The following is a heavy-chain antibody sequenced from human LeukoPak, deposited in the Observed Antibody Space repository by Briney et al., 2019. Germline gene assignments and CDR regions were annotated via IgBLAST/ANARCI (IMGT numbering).Heavy chain of an antibody. CDR2: ISGNSGST. V-gene: IGHV3-23*01. D-gene: IGHD2-8*01. J-gene: IGHJ4*02. CDR3: AKMIVLMVSPYYFDY. Sequence: PGGSLRLSCAASGFTFSNYAMSWVRQAPGKGLEWVSAISGNSGSTYYADSVKGQFTISRDNSKNTLYLQMNSLRAEDTAVYYCAKMIVLMVSPYYFDYWGQGTLVTVSS. CDR1: GFTFSNYA.